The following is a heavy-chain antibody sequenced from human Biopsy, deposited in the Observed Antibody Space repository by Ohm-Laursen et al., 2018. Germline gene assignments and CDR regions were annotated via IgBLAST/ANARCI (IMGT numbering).Heavy chain of an antibody. V-gene: IGHV4-39*01. CDR1: GGSISRSSYY. CDR2: IYYSGST. J-gene: IGHJ4*02. Sequence: GTLSLTCTVTGGSISRSSYYWDWIRQPPGKGLEWIGSIYYSGSTYYNPSLKSRVTISADRTKNQFSLKLTSVTAADTAMYYCARQEFATSPLDYWGQGSLVTVSS. D-gene: IGHD3-10*01. CDR3: ARQEFATSPLDY.